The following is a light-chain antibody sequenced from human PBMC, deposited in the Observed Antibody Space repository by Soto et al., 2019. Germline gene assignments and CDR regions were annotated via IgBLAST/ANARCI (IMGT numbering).Light chain of an antibody. CDR1: QSISSN. CDR3: QQYNNWPFT. CDR2: GAS. V-gene: IGKV3-15*01. J-gene: IGKJ3*01. Sequence: EIVMTQSPATLSVSPGERATLSCRASQSISSNLAWYQQKPGQAPRLLISGASTRATGIPATFSGSGSGTEFNLTISSLQSEDFAVYYCQQYNNWPFTFGPGTKVDIK.